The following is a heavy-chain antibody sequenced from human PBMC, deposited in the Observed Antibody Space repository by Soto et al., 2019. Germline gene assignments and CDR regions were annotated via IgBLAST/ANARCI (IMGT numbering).Heavy chain of an antibody. CDR3: AKPWGHKIVVVMWFDP. CDR2: ISGSGGST. D-gene: IGHD2-2*01. J-gene: IGHJ5*02. CDR1: EFNISSYS. V-gene: IGHV3-23*01. Sequence: GGSMIHSCASSEFNISSYSMSLVRQDPGKGLEWVSAISGSGGSTYYADSVKGRFTISRDNSKNTLYLQMNSLRAEDTAVYYCAKPWGHKIVVVMWFDPWGQGTLVTVSS.